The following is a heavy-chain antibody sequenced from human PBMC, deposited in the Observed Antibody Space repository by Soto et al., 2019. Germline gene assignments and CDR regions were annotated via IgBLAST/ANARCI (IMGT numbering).Heavy chain of an antibody. CDR3: ARDYYSNYYYYGMDV. CDR1: GFTLSSYS. Sequence: GGSLRLSCAASGFTLSSYSMNWVRQAPGKGLEWVSSISSSSSYIYYADSVKGRFTISRDNAKNSLYLQMNSLRAEDTAVYYCARDYYSNYYYYGMDVGGQGTTAT. J-gene: IGHJ6*02. CDR2: ISSSSSYI. V-gene: IGHV3-21*01. D-gene: IGHD4-4*01.